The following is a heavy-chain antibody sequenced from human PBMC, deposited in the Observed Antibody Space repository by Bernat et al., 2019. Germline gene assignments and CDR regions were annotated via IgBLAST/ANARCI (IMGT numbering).Heavy chain of an antibody. J-gene: IGHJ4*02. CDR1: GYSFSSHG. V-gene: IGHV1-18*01. CDR2: ISAYNGNT. Sequence: QVQLVQSGAELKKPGASVKVSCKASGYSFSSHGITWVRQAPGQGLEWMGWISAYNGNTNYAQELQGRVTMTIDTSTSTAYMELRSLRTDDTAVYYCARATTVTTGLDYWGQGTLVTVSS. CDR3: ARATTVTTGLDY. D-gene: IGHD4-17*01.